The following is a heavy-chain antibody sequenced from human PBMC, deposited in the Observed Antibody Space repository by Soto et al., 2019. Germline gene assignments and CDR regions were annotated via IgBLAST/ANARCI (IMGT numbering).Heavy chain of an antibody. J-gene: IGHJ6*02. Sequence: GASAKVSCKASGYTFTNYGITWVRQAPGQGLEWMGIINPSGGSTSYAQKFQGRVTMTRDTSTSTVYMELSSLRSEDTAVYYCAREVTRGSGSFYYYGMDVWGQGTTVTVSS. CDR3: AREVTRGSGSFYYYGMDV. D-gene: IGHD2-15*01. CDR1: GYTFTNYG. CDR2: INPSGGST. V-gene: IGHV1-46*01.